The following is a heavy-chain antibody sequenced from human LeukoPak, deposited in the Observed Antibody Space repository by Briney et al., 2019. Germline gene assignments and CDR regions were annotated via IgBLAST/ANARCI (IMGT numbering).Heavy chain of an antibody. CDR3: ARDRPTGASRLFVVQ. CDR2: MSSGGTYI. D-gene: IGHD2-15*01. CDR1: GFIFSTYS. Sequence: GGSLRLSCAASGFIFSTYSMTWVRQAPGKGLEWVSSMSSGGTYIYYADSVRGRFTISRDNAKNSLSLVMKSLRAEDTAVYYYARDRPTGASRLFVVQWGQGTLVTVSS. J-gene: IGHJ4*02. V-gene: IGHV3-21*01.